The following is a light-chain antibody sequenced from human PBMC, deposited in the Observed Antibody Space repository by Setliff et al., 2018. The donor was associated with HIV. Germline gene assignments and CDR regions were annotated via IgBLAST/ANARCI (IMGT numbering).Light chain of an antibody. CDR1: NIGSKS. J-gene: IGLJ1*01. CDR3: QVWDSSSDHPGV. Sequence: SYELTQPPSVSVAPGKTARSTCGGNNIGSKSVHWYQQKPGRAHVLVVHDDSDRPSGIPERFSGSNSGNTATLTISRVEAGDEADYYCQVWDSSSDHPGVFGTGTKVTVL. V-gene: IGLV3-21*03. CDR2: DDS.